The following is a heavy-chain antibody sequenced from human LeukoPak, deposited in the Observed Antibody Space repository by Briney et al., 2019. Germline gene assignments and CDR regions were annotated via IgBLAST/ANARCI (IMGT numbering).Heavy chain of an antibody. D-gene: IGHD1-1*01. V-gene: IGHV1-24*01. CDR2: FDPEDGET. Sequence: ASVKVSCKVSGYTLTGLSMHWVRQAPGKGLEWMRGFDPEDGETIYAQKFQGRVTMSEDTSTDTAYMELSSLRSEDTAVYYCATSQSWNDVVRNAFYIWGQGTMVTVSS. CDR1: GYTLTGLS. CDR3: ATSQSWNDVVRNAFYI. J-gene: IGHJ3*02.